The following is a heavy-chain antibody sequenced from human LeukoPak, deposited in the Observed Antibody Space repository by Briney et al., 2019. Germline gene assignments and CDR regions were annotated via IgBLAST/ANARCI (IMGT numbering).Heavy chain of an antibody. CDR1: GFTFNTYR. Sequence: GGSLRLSGAASGFTFNTYRMTWVRQAPGKGLEWVSSISSSSRYIYYGDSVKGRFTISRDNAKNSLYLQMNSLRAEDTAVYYCARDDYGGLDYWGQGTLVTVSS. D-gene: IGHD4-23*01. CDR2: ISSSSRYI. J-gene: IGHJ4*02. V-gene: IGHV3-21*01. CDR3: ARDDYGGLDY.